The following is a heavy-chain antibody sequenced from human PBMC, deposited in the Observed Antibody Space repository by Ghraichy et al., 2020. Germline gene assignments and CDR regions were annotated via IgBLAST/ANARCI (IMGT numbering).Heavy chain of an antibody. CDR1: GFTFSSYG. CDR2: IRYDGSNK. J-gene: IGHJ4*02. V-gene: IGHV3-30*02. Sequence: GGSLRLSCAASGFTFSSYGMHWVRQAPGKGLEWVAFIRYDGSNKYYADSVKGRFTISRDNSKNTLYLQMNSLRAEDTAVYYCAKVVVGATGYFDYWGQGTLVTVSS. D-gene: IGHD1-26*01. CDR3: AKVVVGATGYFDY.